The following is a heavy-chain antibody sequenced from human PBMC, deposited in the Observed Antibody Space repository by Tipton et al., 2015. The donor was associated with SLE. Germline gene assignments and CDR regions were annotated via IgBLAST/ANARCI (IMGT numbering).Heavy chain of an antibody. D-gene: IGHD6-19*01. Sequence: TLSLTCTVSGGSISSGSYYWSWIRQPAGKGLEWIGYIYTSGSTNYNPSLKSRVTISVDTSKNQFSLKLSSVTAADTAVYYCARDEGREQWLSSCGQGTLVTVSS. J-gene: IGHJ5*02. CDR3: ARDEGREQWLSS. V-gene: IGHV4-61*09. CDR2: IYTSGST. CDR1: GGSISSGSYY.